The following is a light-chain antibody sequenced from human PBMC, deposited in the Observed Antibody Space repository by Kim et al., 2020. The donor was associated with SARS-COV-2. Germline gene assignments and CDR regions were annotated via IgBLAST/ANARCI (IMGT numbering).Light chain of an antibody. V-gene: IGKV3-11*01. Sequence: GETATLTCRARQSISVNVGWYQHKPGQAPRLLIYDASIRATAIPDRFSGSGSGTDFTRTISSLEPEDFAIYDCQQRNNWPPAVTFGGGTKVDIK. CDR3: QQRNNWPPAVT. CDR1: QSISVN. CDR2: DAS. J-gene: IGKJ4*01.